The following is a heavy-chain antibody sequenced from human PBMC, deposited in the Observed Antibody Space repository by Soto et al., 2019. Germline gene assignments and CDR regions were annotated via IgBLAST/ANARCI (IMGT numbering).Heavy chain of an antibody. V-gene: IGHV3-30*03. CDR2: ISYDGSNK. J-gene: IGHJ4*02. CDR3: ARDGLYYDSSGYYDAGGIFDY. CDR1: GFNFNIYG. Sequence: QVQLVESGGGVVQPGRSLRLSCAGSGFNFNIYGMHWVRQAPGKGLEWVALISYDGSNKYYADSVKGRFTISRDNSKNTLYLQMSSLRAEDTAVYYCARDGLYYDSSGYYDAGGIFDYWGQGTLVTVSS. D-gene: IGHD3-22*01.